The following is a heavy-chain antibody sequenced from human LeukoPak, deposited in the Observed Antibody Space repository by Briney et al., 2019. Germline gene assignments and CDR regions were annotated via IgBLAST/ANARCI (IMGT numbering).Heavy chain of an antibody. D-gene: IGHD4-23*01. CDR1: GYIFTSYG. J-gene: IGHJ4*02. Sequence: RASVKVSCKASGYIFTSYGISWVRQAPGQGLEWMGWISTYNANTNYAQKLQGRVTMTTDTSTGTVYMELRSLRSDDTAVYYCARAYGGDSELDYWGQGTLVTVSS. CDR2: ISTYNANT. V-gene: IGHV1-18*01. CDR3: ARAYGGDSELDY.